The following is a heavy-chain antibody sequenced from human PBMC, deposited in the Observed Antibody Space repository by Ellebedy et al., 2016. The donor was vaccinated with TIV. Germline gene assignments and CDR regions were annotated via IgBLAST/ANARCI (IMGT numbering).Heavy chain of an antibody. CDR2: ISDSADST. D-gene: IGHD2-2*01. CDR1: GFTFSSYA. Sequence: GESLKISCAASGFTFSSYAMSWVRQAPGKGLEWVSTISDSADSTFYADSVKGRFTISRDNSKNTLYLQINNLRADETAVYYWARFRSTSFWHLGHNGLDYWGQGTLVSVSS. V-gene: IGHV3-23*01. CDR3: ARFRSTSFWHLGHNGLDY. J-gene: IGHJ4*02.